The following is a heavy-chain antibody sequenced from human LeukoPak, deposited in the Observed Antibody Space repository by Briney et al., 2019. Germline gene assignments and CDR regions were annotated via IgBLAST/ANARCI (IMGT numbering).Heavy chain of an antibody. CDR2: IYHRGSP. Sequence: MSSETLSLTCTVSGYSITNGYSWGWIRQPPGKGLEWIGRIYHRGSPYYNPSLESRVTISVDTSKNQFSLKLSSVTAADTAVYYCARGPDIEAAGQGAFDIWGQGTMVTVSS. V-gene: IGHV4-38-2*02. CDR3: ARGPDIEAAGQGAFDI. J-gene: IGHJ3*02. CDR1: GYSITNGYS. D-gene: IGHD6-13*01.